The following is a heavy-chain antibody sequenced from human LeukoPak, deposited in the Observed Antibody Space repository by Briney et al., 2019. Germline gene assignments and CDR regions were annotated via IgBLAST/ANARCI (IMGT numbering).Heavy chain of an antibody. Sequence: GGSLRLSCAASGFTFGSYAMSWVRQAPGKGLEWVSVISGGGDSTYYADSVKGRFTISRDNSKNTLYLQMNSLRAEDTAVYYCARDFDSSSWPSRYYYYGMDVWGQGTTVTVSS. CDR2: ISGGGDST. CDR3: ARDFDSSSWPSRYYYYGMDV. J-gene: IGHJ6*02. D-gene: IGHD6-13*01. CDR1: GFTFGSYA. V-gene: IGHV3-23*01.